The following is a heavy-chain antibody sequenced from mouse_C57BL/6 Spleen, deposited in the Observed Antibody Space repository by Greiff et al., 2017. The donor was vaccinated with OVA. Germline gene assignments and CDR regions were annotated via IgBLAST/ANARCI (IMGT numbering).Heavy chain of an antibody. CDR2: IHPNSGST. CDR3: ARRGVVDYFDY. J-gene: IGHJ2*01. Sequence: VQLQQPGAELVKPGASVKLSCKASGYTFTSYWMHWVKQRPGQGLEWIGMIHPNSGSTNYNEKFKSKATLTVDKSSSTAYMQLSSLTSEDSAVYYCARRGVVDYFDYWGQGTTLTVSS. V-gene: IGHV1-64*01. CDR1: GYTFTSYW. D-gene: IGHD1-1*01.